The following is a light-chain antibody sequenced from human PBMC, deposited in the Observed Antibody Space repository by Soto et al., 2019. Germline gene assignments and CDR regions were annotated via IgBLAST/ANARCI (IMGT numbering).Light chain of an antibody. V-gene: IGKV1-5*03. J-gene: IGKJ1*01. CDR3: QHYNIYSVA. CDR1: QSITSY. CDR2: KAS. Sequence: DIQKTQGASALSTSVGDRVSITWLACQSITSYLTWYQQKPGKAPKLLIYKASTLENGVPSRFSASGSGTEFTLTISSLQPDDFATYYCQHYNIYSVAFGPGTKADI.